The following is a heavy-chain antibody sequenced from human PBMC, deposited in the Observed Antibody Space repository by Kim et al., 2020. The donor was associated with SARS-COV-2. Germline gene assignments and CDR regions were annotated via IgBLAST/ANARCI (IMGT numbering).Heavy chain of an antibody. CDR1: GYTFTSYA. Sequence: ASVKVSCKASGYTFTSYAMNWVRQAPGQGLEWMGWINTNTGNPTYAQGFTGRFVFPLDTSVSTAYLQISSLKAEDTAVYYCARVDAYYDILTGYYNVPYYYYAMGVWDQGPTVPVS. D-gene: IGHD3-9*01. V-gene: IGHV7-4-1*02. CDR2: INTNTGNP. CDR3: ARVDAYYDILTGYYNVPYYYYAMGV. J-gene: IGHJ6*02.